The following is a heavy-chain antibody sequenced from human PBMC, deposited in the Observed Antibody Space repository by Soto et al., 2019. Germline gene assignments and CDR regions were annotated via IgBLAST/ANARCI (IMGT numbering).Heavy chain of an antibody. CDR1: GGSISSGGYY. Sequence: QVQLQESGPGLVKPSQTLSLTCTVSGGSISSGGYYWSWIRQYPGKGLDWIGYIYFSGTTYYNPSIKSRITISXDTSKNQFSLKLSSVTAXXXXXYYCARDRGVGKWXXPWGQGTLVTVSS. CDR3: ARDRGVGKWXXP. CDR2: IYFSGTT. D-gene: IGHD7-27*01. J-gene: IGHJ5*02. V-gene: IGHV4-31*03.